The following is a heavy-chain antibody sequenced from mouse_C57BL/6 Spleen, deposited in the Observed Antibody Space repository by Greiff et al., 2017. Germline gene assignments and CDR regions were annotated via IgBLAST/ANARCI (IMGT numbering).Heavy chain of an antibody. CDR3: ARLYYGSSRYYAMDY. CDR1: GFSLTSYG. D-gene: IGHD1-1*01. CDR2: LWSGGST. J-gene: IGHJ4*01. Sequence: VMLVESGPGLVQPSQSLSITCTVSGFSLTSYGVHWVRQSPGKGLEWMGVLWSGGSTDYNAAFISRLSISKDNSKSQVFFKMNSLQAYDTAIYYCARLYYGSSRYYAMDYWGQGTSVTVAS. V-gene: IGHV2-2*01.